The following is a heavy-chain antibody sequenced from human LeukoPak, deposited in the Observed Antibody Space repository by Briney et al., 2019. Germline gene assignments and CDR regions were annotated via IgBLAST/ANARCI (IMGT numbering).Heavy chain of an antibody. CDR2: INSDGSST. V-gene: IGHV3-74*01. CDR3: ARVPDPYYDSSGYSYYFDY. J-gene: IGHJ4*02. CDR1: GFTFSSYW. D-gene: IGHD3-22*01. Sequence: PGGSLRLSCAASGFTFSSYWMHWVRQAPGKGLVWVSRINSDGSSTSYAGSVKGRFTISRDNAKNTLYLQMNSLRAEDTAVYYCARVPDPYYDSSGYSYYFDYWGQGTLVTVSS.